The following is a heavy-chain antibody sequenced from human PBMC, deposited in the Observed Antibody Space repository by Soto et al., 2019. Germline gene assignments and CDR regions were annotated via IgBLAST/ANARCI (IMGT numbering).Heavy chain of an antibody. Sequence: SETLSLTCTVSGGSISSSSYYWGWIRQPPGKGLEWIGSIYYSGSTYYNPSLKSRVTISVDTSKNQFSLKLSSVTAADTAVYYCARHGAGEEMATPHYYYGMDVWGQGTTVIVSS. J-gene: IGHJ6*02. V-gene: IGHV4-39*01. D-gene: IGHD5-12*01. CDR2: IYYSGST. CDR1: GGSISSSSYY. CDR3: ARHGAGEEMATPHYYYGMDV.